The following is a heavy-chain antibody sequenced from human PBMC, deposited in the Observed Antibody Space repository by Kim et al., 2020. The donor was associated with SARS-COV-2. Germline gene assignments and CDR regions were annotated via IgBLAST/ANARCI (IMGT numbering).Heavy chain of an antibody. J-gene: IGHJ5*02. Sequence: GGSLRLSCAASGFTFSNAWMSWVRQAPGKGLEWVGRIKSKTDGGTTDYAAPVKGRFTISRDDSKNTLYLQMNSLKTEDTAVYYCTTDIKWVPMGSDWFDPWGQGTLVTVSS. D-gene: IGHD5-12*01. CDR1: GFTFSNAW. CDR3: TTDIKWVPMGSDWFDP. CDR2: IKSKTDGGTT. V-gene: IGHV3-15*01.